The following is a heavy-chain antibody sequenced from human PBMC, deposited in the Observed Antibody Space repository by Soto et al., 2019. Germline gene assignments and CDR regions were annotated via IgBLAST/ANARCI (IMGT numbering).Heavy chain of an antibody. CDR2: MNPNSGNT. CDR3: ARVNYSESYRIYNWLCP. CDR1: GDSFTSYE. D-gene: IGHD1-26*01. J-gene: IGHJ5*02. Sequence: GASVKVASASCGDSFTSYEINGVRQATGQGLEWMGWMNPNSGNTGYAQKLQGRVTMTTDTSTSTAYMELRSLRSDDTAVYYCARVNYSESYRIYNWLCPWGQGTLITISS. V-gene: IGHV1-8*02.